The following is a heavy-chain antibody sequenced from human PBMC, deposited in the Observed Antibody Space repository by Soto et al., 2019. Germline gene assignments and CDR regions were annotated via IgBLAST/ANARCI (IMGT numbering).Heavy chain of an antibody. D-gene: IGHD3-22*01. CDR3: VAEIGVRNFDS. Sequence: QVQLVESGGGVVQPGRSLRLSCPASGFPFSSHAMHWARQAPGKGLEWVAVVSYDGSSAHYADSVRGRFIVSRDNSKNTLYLQMNRVRFEDTAVYYCVAEIGVRNFDSWGQGTLVTVSS. CDR1: GFPFSSHA. J-gene: IGHJ4*02. V-gene: IGHV3-30-3*01. CDR2: VSYDGSSA.